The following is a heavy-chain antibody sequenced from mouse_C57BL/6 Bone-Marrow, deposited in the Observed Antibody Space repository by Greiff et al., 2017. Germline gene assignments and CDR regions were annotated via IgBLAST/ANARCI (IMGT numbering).Heavy chain of an antibody. J-gene: IGHJ2*01. CDR3: TTDGGSLYLDY. Sequence: VQLQQSGAELVRPGASVKLSCTASGFNIKDDYMHWVKQRPEQGLEWIGWIDPENGDTEYASKFQGKATITADTSSNTAYLQLSSLTSEDTAVYYCTTDGGSLYLDYWGQGTTLTVSS. V-gene: IGHV14-4*01. CDR2: IDPENGDT. CDR1: GFNIKDDY. D-gene: IGHD1-1*02.